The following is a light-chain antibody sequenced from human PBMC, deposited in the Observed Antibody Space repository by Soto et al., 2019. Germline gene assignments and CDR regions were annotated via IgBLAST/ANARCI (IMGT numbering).Light chain of an antibody. V-gene: IGKV3-11*01. J-gene: IGKJ5*01. CDR2: DSS. CDR3: QQRKHWPPIT. Sequence: SGAPGETATLSCRASQSVDKFLAWYQQRPGQPPRLLIFDSSNRATGVPVRFSCSGSGTVFTLTIGSLEPEESAVYSCQQRKHWPPITFGQGTRLEIK. CDR1: QSVDKF.